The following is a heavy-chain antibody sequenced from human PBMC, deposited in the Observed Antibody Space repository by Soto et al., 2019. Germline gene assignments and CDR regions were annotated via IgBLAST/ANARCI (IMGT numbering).Heavy chain of an antibody. Sequence: PSETLSLTCTVSGASISGFYWSWIRKSAGKGLEWIGRIYATGTTDYNPSLKSRVMMSVDTSKRQFSLKLRSVTAADTAVYYCVRDGTKTLRDWFDPWGQGISVTVSS. CDR2: IYATGTT. V-gene: IGHV4-4*07. CDR3: VRDGTKTLRDWFDP. D-gene: IGHD1-1*01. J-gene: IGHJ5*02. CDR1: GASISGFY.